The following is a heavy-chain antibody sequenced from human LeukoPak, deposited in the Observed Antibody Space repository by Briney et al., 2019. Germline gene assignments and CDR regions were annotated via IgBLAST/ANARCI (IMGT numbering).Heavy chain of an antibody. CDR2: ISGSGGST. CDR3: ASITSSSSWYNRYYFDY. V-gene: IGHV3-23*01. Sequence: PGGSLRLSCAASGFTFSSYAMSWVRQAPGKGLEWVSAISGSGGSTYYADSVKGRFTISRDNSKNTLYLQMNSLRAEDTAVYYCASITSSSSWYNRYYFDYWGQGTLVTVSS. J-gene: IGHJ4*02. D-gene: IGHD6-13*01. CDR1: GFTFSSYA.